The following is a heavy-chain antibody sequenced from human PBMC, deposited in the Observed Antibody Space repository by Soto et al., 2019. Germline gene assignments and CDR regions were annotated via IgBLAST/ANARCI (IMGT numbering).Heavy chain of an antibody. D-gene: IGHD2-2*01. CDR2: INHSGST. J-gene: IGHJ4*02. CDR3: AREGCSSTSCYGFDY. Sequence: QVQLQQWGAGLLKPSETLSLTCAVYGGSFSGYYWSWIRQPPGKGLEWIGEINHSGSTNYNPSLKSRVTLSVDTSKNPFSLKLSSATAADTAVYYCAREGCSSTSCYGFDYWGQGTLVTVSS. CDR1: GGSFSGYY. V-gene: IGHV4-34*01.